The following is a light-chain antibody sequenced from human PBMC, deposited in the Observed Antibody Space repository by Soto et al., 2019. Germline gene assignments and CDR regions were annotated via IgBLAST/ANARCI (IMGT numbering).Light chain of an antibody. CDR2: GAS. CDR1: QSVRSN. Sequence: EIVMTPSPATLSVSPGERAPLSCRASQSVRSNLAWYQQKPGQAPRLLISGASTRATGIPARFSGSGSGTEFTLTISSLQSEDFAVYYCQQYNNWLTWTFGQGTKVEIK. J-gene: IGKJ1*01. V-gene: IGKV3-15*01. CDR3: QQYNNWLTWT.